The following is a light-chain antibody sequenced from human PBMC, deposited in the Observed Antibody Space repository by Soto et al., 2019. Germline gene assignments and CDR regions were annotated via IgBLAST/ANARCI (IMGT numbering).Light chain of an antibody. V-gene: IGKV3-20*01. Sequence: EIVLTQSPGTLSLSPGERATLSCRASQSVSSSYLAWYQQKPGQAPRLLIYGASSRATGIPDRFSGSGSGTDFTLTISGLEPEDFAEYYCQHYGSSPLTFGGGTKVEIK. CDR1: QSVSSSY. J-gene: IGKJ4*01. CDR3: QHYGSSPLT. CDR2: GAS.